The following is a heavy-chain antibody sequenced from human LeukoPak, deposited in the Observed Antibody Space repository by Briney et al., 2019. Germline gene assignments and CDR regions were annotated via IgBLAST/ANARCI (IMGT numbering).Heavy chain of an antibody. J-gene: IGHJ6*02. CDR1: GGTFSSYA. D-gene: IGHD2-2*01. CDR2: IIPIFGTA. Sequence: SVKVSCKASGGTFSSYAISWVRQAPGQGLEWMGGIIPIFGTANYAQKFQGRVTITADESTSTAYMELSSLRSEDTAVYYCARGGPGDIVVVPPAILDYYYYGMDVWGQGTTVTVSS. CDR3: ARGGPGDIVVVPPAILDYYYYGMDV. V-gene: IGHV1-69*13.